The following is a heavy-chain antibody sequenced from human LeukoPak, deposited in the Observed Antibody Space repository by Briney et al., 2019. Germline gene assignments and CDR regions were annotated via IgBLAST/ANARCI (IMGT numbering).Heavy chain of an antibody. D-gene: IGHD5-24*01. CDR3: ARRRREISTTTEDNWLDP. Sequence: ASETLSLTCTVSGGSISSGGYYWSWICQHPGKGLEWIGYIYYSGSTYYNPSLKSRVTISVETSKNQFSLELSSVTAADTAVYYCARRRREISTTTEDNWLDPWGHGTLVTVSS. J-gene: IGHJ5*02. CDR2: IYYSGST. CDR1: GGSISSGGYY. V-gene: IGHV4-31*03.